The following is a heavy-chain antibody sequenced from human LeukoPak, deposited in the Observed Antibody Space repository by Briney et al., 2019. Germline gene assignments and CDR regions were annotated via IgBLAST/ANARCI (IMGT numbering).Heavy chain of an antibody. D-gene: IGHD3-9*01. CDR3: ARWASEVSDTYIDV. Sequence: SETLSLTCTVCGGSISPYYWSWIRQPAGKGLEWIGRIFTSGSTSYNPSLKSRVTMSLDKSDNEFSLKVRSVTDADTPVYYCARWASEVSDTYIDVWGQGTLVTVSS. CDR1: GGSISPYY. J-gene: IGHJ4*02. V-gene: IGHV4-4*07. CDR2: IFTSGST.